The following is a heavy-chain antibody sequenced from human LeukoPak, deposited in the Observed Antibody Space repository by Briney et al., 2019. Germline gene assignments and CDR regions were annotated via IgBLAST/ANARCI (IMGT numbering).Heavy chain of an antibody. CDR1: GGSISSYY. J-gene: IGHJ4*02. CDR3: ARKGSTPDYGDYDNPFDY. CDR2: IYYSGST. V-gene: IGHV4-59*08. Sequence: SETQSLTCTVSGGSISSYYWSWIRQPPGKGLEWIGYIYYSGSTNYNPSLKSRVTISVDTSKNQFSLKLSSVTAADTAVYYCARKGSTPDYGDYDNPFDYWGQGTLVTVSS. D-gene: IGHD4-17*01.